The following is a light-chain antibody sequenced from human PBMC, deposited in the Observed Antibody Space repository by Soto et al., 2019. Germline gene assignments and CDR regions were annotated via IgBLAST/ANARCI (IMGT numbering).Light chain of an antibody. CDR1: QGISNF. J-gene: IGKJ1*01. Sequence: DIQMTQSPSSLSASVGDRVTITCRATQGISNFLAWYQQKPGKVPKVLIYAASTLQSGVPSRFSGSGSGTEFTLTISSLQPEDVATYYCQKYNSATRTFGPGTKVDIK. CDR2: AAS. CDR3: QKYNSATRT. V-gene: IGKV1-27*01.